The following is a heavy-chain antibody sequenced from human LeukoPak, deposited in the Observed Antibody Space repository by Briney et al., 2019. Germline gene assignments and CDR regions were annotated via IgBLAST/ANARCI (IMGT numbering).Heavy chain of an antibody. CDR1: GYSFTTYW. CDR2: IYPGDSDS. D-gene: IGHD2-21*01. V-gene: IGHV5-51*01. CDR3: ARQDSRAFDY. Sequence: GESLKISCKGSGYSFTTYWIGWVRQMPGKGLEWMGIIYPGDSDSRYSPSFQGQVTMSADKSTSTAYLQWSSLKASDTAMYYCARQDSRAFDYWGQGTLVTVSS. J-gene: IGHJ4*02.